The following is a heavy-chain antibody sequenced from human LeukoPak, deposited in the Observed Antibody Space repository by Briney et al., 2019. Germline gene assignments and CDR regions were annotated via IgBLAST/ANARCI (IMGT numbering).Heavy chain of an antibody. CDR1: GFIFSNYG. V-gene: IGHV3-30*02. Sequence: PGGSLRLSCAASGFIFSNYGMHWVRQAPGKGLEWVAYIRHDGSNKYYADSVKGRFAISRDDSKNTLYLQMNSLRTEDTAVYYCAKASYSSGWSHYYYYMDVWGKGTTVTVSS. D-gene: IGHD6-19*01. CDR2: IRHDGSNK. CDR3: AKASYSSGWSHYYYYMDV. J-gene: IGHJ6*03.